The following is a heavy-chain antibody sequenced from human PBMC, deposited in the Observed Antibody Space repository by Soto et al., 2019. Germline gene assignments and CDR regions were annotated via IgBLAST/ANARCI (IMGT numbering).Heavy chain of an antibody. CDR3: ARVISSAWPYYFDY. D-gene: IGHD6-19*01. J-gene: IGHJ4*02. V-gene: IGHV4-61*01. Sequence: LSLTCTVSGGSVSSGSYYWSWIRQPPGKGLEWIGYIYYSGSTNYNPSLKSRATISVDTSKNQFSLKLSSVTAADTAVYYCARVISSAWPYYFDYWGQGTLVTVYS. CDR2: IYYSGST. CDR1: GGSVSSGSYY.